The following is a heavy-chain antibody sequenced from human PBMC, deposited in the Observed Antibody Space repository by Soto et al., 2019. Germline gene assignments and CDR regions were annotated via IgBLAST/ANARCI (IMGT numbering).Heavy chain of an antibody. V-gene: IGHV4-59*01. CDR2: IYYSGST. J-gene: IGHJ3*02. CDR3: ARNIFDVKAFDI. D-gene: IGHD2-21*01. CDR1: GGSISSYY. Sequence: SETLSLTCTVSGGSISSYYWSWIRQPPGKGLEWIGYIYYSGSTNYNPSLKSRVTISVDTSKNQFSLKLSSVTAADTAVYYCARNIFDVKAFDIWGQGTMVTVSS.